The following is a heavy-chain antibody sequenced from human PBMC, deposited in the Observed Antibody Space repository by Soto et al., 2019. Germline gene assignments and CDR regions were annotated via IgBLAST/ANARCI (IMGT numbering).Heavy chain of an antibody. CDR2: ISSSGLT. CDR1: GFVFSDYH. V-gene: IGHV3-11*06. J-gene: IGHJ4*02. CDR3: ASEGQEMASSDY. Sequence: PGGSLRLSCAASGFVFSDYHMTWIRQAPGKGLEWVSHISSSGLTKYADSVKGRFTISRDNAKNSLYLQMNSLRAEDTAVYYCASEGQEMASSDYWGQGTLVTVSS. D-gene: IGHD5-12*01.